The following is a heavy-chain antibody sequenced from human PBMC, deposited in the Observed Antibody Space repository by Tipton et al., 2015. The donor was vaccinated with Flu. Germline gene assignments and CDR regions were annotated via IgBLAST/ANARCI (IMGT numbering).Heavy chain of an antibody. J-gene: IGHJ4*02. CDR1: GGSISSYY. D-gene: IGHD3-22*01. V-gene: IGHV4-59*12. CDR2: IYYSGST. CDR3: ATRRDYYDSSEFDY. Sequence: TLSLTCTVSGGSISSYYWSWIRQPPGKGLEWIGYIYYSGSTNYNPSLKSRVTISVDTSKNQFSLKLSSVTAADTAVYYCATRRDYYDSSEFDYWGQGALVTVSS.